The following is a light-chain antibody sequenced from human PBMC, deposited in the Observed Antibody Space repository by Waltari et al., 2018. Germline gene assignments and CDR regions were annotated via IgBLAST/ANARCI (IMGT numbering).Light chain of an antibody. Sequence: EIALTQSPATLSLSPGVRADLSCRASQSVNSYLAWYQQKPGQDPRLLIYDAFNRASGIPARFGGSGSGTDFTLTISSLEPEDFAVYYCQQRSNWPLTFGQGTRVEIK. J-gene: IGKJ5*01. V-gene: IGKV3-11*01. CDR1: QSVNSY. CDR3: QQRSNWPLT. CDR2: DAF.